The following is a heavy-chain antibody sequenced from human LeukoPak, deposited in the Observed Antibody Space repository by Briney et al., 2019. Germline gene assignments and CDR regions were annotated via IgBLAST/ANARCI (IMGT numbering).Heavy chain of an antibody. V-gene: IGHV4-61*02. D-gene: IGHD3-22*01. CDR1: GGSISSGSYY. Sequence: SETLSLTCTVSGGSISSGSYYWSWIRQPAGKGLEWIGRIYTSGSTNYNPSLKSRVTISVDTSKNQSSLKLSSVTAADTAVYYCASSYYDSSQYDYWGQGTLVTVSS. CDR3: ASSYYDSSQYDY. J-gene: IGHJ4*02. CDR2: IYTSGST.